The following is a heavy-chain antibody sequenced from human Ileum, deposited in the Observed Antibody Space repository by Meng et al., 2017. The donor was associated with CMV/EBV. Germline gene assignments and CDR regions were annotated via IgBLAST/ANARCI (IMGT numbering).Heavy chain of an antibody. CDR3: GRAGARGVPVDM. V-gene: IGHV4-4*07. Sequence: NRQGSGPGLVNPSETLSLTCIVSGDSIRGYHWTWIRKPAGKGLEWIGRLRTSGTTDHNPSLKSRVTLSIDTSKNQFSLKLNSVTAADTAVYYCGRAGARGVPVDMWGQGTLVTVSS. CDR1: GDSIRGYH. J-gene: IGHJ4*02. CDR2: LRTSGTT. D-gene: IGHD3-10*01.